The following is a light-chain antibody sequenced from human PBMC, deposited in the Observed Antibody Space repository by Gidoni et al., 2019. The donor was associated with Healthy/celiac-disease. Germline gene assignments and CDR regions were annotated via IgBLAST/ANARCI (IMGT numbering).Light chain of an antibody. CDR3: QQLNSYPRA. J-gene: IGKJ3*01. CDR1: QGISSY. CDR2: AAS. Sequence: DIQLTQSPSFLSASVGDRVTITCRASQGISSYLAWYQQKPGKAPKLLVYAASTLQSGVPSRISGSGSGTEFTLTISSLQPEDFATYYCQQLNSYPRAFGPGTKEDIK. V-gene: IGKV1-9*01.